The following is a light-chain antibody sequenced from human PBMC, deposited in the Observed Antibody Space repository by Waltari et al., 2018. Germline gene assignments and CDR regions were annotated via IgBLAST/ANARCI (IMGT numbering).Light chain of an antibody. CDR3: QQTYSTPPYN. V-gene: IGKV1-39*01. CDR1: QSISSY. J-gene: IGKJ2*01. Sequence: DIQMTQSPSSLSASVGDRVTITCRASQSISSYLNWFQQNPGKAPKLLIYAASNLQSGVPSRFSGSGSGTDFTLTISSLQPEDFATYYCQQTYSTPPYNFGQGTKLEIK. CDR2: AAS.